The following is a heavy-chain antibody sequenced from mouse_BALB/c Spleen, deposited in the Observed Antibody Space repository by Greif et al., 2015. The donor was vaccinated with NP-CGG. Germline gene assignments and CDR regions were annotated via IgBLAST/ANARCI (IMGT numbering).Heavy chain of an antibody. V-gene: IGHV1S81*02. Sequence: QVQLQQSGAELVKPGASVKLSCKASGYTFTSYYMYWVKQRPGQGLEWIGEINPSNGGTNFNEKFKSKATLTVDKSSSTAYMQLSSLTSEDSAVYYCTRPPGKYAMDYWGQGTSVTVSS. CDR2: INPSNGGT. CDR1: GYTFTSYY. J-gene: IGHJ4*01. D-gene: IGHD4-1*01. CDR3: TRPPGKYAMDY.